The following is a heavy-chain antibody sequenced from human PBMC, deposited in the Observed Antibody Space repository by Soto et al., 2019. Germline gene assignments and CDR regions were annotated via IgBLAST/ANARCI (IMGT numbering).Heavy chain of an antibody. CDR3: ASGHDAYNVRY. V-gene: IGHV4-31*03. CDR1: GGSISSGGTGSY. CDR2: SYYTGNT. J-gene: IGHJ4*02. Sequence: QVQLQESGPGLVKPSQTLSLTCTVSGGSISSGGTGSYWTWIRQLPGKGLEWIGYSYYTGNTYYNPPLKSRPAISIDTSENQFSLKLTSVTAADTAVYFCASGHDAYNVRYWGQGTLVTVSS. D-gene: IGHD1-1*01.